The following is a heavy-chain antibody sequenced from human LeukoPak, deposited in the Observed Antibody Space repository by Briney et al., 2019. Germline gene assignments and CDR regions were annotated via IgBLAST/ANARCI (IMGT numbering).Heavy chain of an antibody. D-gene: IGHD1-26*01. V-gene: IGHV1-8*01. CDR3: AREDGWATGYYFDY. CDR2: MNPNSGNR. Sequence: ASVKVSCKTSGYTFTSYDVNWVRQATGQGLEWMAWMNPNSGNRAYAQKFQGRVTMTRNTSISTAYMELSRLRSDDTAVYYCAREDGWATGYYFDYWGQGTLVTVSS. CDR1: GYTFTSYD. J-gene: IGHJ4*02.